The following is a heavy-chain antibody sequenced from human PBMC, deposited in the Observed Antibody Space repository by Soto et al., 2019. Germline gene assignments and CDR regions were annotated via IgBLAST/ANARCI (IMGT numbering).Heavy chain of an antibody. Sequence: EVQLVESGGGLVQPGRSLRLSCAASGFTFDDYAMHWVRQAPGKGLEWVSGISWNSGSIGYADSVKGRFTISRDNAKNSLYLKMNGLRAEDTALYSCAQATIREIRTVATGEGALDIWGQGTMVTVSS. D-gene: IGHD4-17*01. J-gene: IGHJ3*02. CDR1: GFTFDDYA. CDR3: AQATIREIRTVATGEGALDI. CDR2: ISWNSGSI. V-gene: IGHV3-9*01.